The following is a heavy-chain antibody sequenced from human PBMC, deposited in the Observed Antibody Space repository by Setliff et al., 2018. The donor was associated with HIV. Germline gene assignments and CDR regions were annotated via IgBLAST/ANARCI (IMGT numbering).Heavy chain of an antibody. D-gene: IGHD6-13*01. CDR2: ISAAGTI. J-gene: IGHJ4*01. CDR3: ARDEGRATGSWWDQSASWYLDY. Sequence: KPSETLSLTCTVSGGSISSYYWSWIRQPAGKRLEFIGRISAAGTINYNPSLRSRVTLSVDTSENQFSLTVNSVTAADTAMYFCARDEGRATGSWWDQSASWYLDYWGHEILVTVS. V-gene: IGHV4-4*07. CDR1: GGSISSYY.